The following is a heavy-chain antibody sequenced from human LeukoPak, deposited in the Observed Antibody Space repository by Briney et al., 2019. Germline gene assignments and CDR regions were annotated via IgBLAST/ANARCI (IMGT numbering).Heavy chain of an antibody. D-gene: IGHD5-18*01. V-gene: IGHV3-11*01. Sequence: PGGSLRLSCAASGFTFSDYYMSWIRQAPGKGLEWVSYISSSGSTIYYADSVKGRFTISRDNSKSTLSLQMNSLRAEDTAIYYCATYRQVQVPFECWGQGTLVTVSS. CDR2: ISSSGSTI. J-gene: IGHJ4*02. CDR3: ATYRQVQVPFEC. CDR1: GFTFSDYY.